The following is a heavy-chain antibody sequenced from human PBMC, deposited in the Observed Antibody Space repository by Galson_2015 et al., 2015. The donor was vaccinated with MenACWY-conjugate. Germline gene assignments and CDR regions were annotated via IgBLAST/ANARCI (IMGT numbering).Heavy chain of an antibody. J-gene: IGHJ4*02. D-gene: IGHD1-7*01. Sequence: EWMGWISGDNGNTNYAQNLQGRVTMTTDTSTSTGYMELRSLRSDDTAVYYCARSPNGNSHDYWGQGTLVTVSS. CDR3: ARSPNGNSHDY. V-gene: IGHV1-18*01. CDR2: ISGDNGNT.